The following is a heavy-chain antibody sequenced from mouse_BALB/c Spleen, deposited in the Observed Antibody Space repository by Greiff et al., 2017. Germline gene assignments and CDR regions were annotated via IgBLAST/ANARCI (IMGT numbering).Heavy chain of an antibody. CDR1: GFTFSSYT. CDR3: ARRRDYDGYAMDY. V-gene: IGHV5-12-2*01. Sequence: EVHLVESGGGLVQPGGSLKLSCAASGFTFSSYTMSWVRQTPEKRLEWVAYISNGGGSTYYPDTVKGRFTISRDNAKNTLYLQMSSLKSEDTAMYYCARRRDYDGYAMDYWGQGTSVTVSS. J-gene: IGHJ4*01. CDR2: ISNGGGST. D-gene: IGHD2-4*01.